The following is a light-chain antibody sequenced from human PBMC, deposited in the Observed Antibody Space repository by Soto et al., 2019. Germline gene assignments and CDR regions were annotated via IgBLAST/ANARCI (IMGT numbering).Light chain of an antibody. J-gene: IGKJ2*01. V-gene: IGKV1-5*01. CDR1: QTISTF. CDR3: QQYSSLVT. Sequence: IQMTQSPSTLSASVGARVTITCQASQTISTFLAWYQHKPGKAPNLLIYDASSLESGVPSRFSGSGSGTEFTLTISSLQPDDSATYYCQQYSSLVTFGQGTKLEI. CDR2: DAS.